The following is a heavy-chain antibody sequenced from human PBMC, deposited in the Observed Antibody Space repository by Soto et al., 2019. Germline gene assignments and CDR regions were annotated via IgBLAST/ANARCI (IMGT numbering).Heavy chain of an antibody. Sequence: ASVEVSCKASGGPFSSYAMSWVLQAPGQVLEWMGGVIPIFGTANYAQKFQGRVTITADESTSIAYMELSSLRSEDTAVYYCARDGAYSSSSSVWFDPWGKGTMVTVSS. V-gene: IGHV1-69*13. CDR2: VIPIFGTA. J-gene: IGHJ5*02. CDR3: ARDGAYSSSSSVWFDP. CDR1: GGPFSSYA. D-gene: IGHD6-6*01.